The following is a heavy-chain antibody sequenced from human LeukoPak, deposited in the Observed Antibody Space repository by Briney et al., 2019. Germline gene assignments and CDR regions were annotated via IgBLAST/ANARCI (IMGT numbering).Heavy chain of an antibody. CDR2: ISYDGSNK. Sequence: GGSLRLSCAASGFTFSNYAMHWVRQAPGKGLEWVAVISYDGSNKYYADSVKGRFTISRDNSKNTLYLQMNSLRAEDTAVYYCAREVPRGYSYGPFDYWGQGTLVTVSS. CDR1: GFTFSNYA. D-gene: IGHD5-18*01. J-gene: IGHJ4*02. CDR3: AREVPRGYSYGPFDY. V-gene: IGHV3-30-3*01.